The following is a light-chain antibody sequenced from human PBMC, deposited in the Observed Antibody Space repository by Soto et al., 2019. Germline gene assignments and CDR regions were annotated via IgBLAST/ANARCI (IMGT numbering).Light chain of an antibody. J-gene: IGKJ1*01. Sequence: EIVMTQSPAILSVSPGDGATLSCRASQSVSSNLAWYQQIPGQAPRLLIYGASTRAAGIPARFSGSGSGTEFTLTISSLQSEDFAVYYCQQYDNWPPWTFGQGTKVEIK. CDR3: QQYDNWPPWT. CDR1: QSVSSN. V-gene: IGKV3-15*01. CDR2: GAS.